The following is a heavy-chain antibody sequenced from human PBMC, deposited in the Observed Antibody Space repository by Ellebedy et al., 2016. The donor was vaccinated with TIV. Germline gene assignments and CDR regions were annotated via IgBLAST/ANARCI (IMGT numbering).Heavy chain of an antibody. CDR2: ISSDGSNK. CDR1: GFTFSSFA. J-gene: IGHJ4*02. CDR3: AKGSSSGFTYDRVGFEY. Sequence: GESLKISCAASGFTFSSFAMHWVRQAPGKGLEWLSVISSDGSNKYHSDSVKGRFTITRDNSKNTLYLQMNRLRTEDTAVSFCAKGSSSGFTYDRVGFEYWGQGALVTVSS. V-gene: IGHV3-23*01. D-gene: IGHD3-22*01.